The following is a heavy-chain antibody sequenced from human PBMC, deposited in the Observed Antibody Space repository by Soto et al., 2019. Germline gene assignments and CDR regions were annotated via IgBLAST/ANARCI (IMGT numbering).Heavy chain of an antibody. Sequence: QVQLQQWGAGLLKPSETLSLTCAVYGGSFSGYYWSWIRQPPGKGLEWIGEINHSGSTNYNPSLKSRVTISVDTSKNQFSLTLSSVTAAATAVYYCAREAVAGTWSWFDPWGQGTLVTVSS. CDR3: AREAVAGTWSWFDP. D-gene: IGHD6-19*01. CDR2: INHSGST. J-gene: IGHJ5*02. CDR1: GGSFSGYY. V-gene: IGHV4-34*01.